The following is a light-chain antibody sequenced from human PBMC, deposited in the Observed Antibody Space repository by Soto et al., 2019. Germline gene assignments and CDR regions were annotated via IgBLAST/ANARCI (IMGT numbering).Light chain of an antibody. J-gene: IGKJ5*01. V-gene: IGKV1-33*01. Sequence: DIQMTQSPSSLSASVGDRVTITCQASQDISNYLNWYQQKPGKAPKLLIYDASNLETGVPSRFSGSGSGTEFTLTISSLQPDDFASYYCQQYNSDYTFGQGTRLEIK. CDR1: QDISNY. CDR3: QQYNSDYT. CDR2: DAS.